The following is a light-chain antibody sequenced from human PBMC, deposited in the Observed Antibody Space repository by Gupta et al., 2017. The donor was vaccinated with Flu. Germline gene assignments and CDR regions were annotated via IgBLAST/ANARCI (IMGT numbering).Light chain of an antibody. Sequence: ATLSLSPRERVALSCRASQRIDYFLAWYDQKQRQPPRLLICDSSKSDAGNPARFSGGGVGTYXPLRISXREQEDFAGYYCQQPSSCPPITFGXGTPVDIK. CDR2: DSS. J-gene: IGKJ4*01. CDR3: QQPSSCPPIT. V-gene: IGKV3-11*01. CDR1: QRIDYF.